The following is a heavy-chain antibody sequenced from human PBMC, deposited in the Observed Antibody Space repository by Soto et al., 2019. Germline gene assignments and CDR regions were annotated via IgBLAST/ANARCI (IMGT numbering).Heavy chain of an antibody. CDR3: ARDQLYDSSGYYYDY. CDR1: GFTVSSNY. D-gene: IGHD3-22*01. CDR2: IYSGGST. J-gene: IGHJ4*02. V-gene: IGHV3-53*01. Sequence: GGSLRLSCAASGFTVSSNYMSWVRQAPGKGLEWVSVIYSGGSTYYADSVKGRFTISRDNAKNSLYLQMNSLRDEDTAVYYCARDQLYDSSGYYYDYWGQGTLVTVSS.